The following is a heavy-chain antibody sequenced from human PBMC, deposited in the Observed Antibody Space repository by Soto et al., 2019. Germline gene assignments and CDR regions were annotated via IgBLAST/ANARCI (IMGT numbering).Heavy chain of an antibody. Sequence: QVQLVESGGGVVQPGRSLRLSCAVSGFTVSTNGVHWVRQAPGKGLEWVAVISRDGGTKYYADSVKGRFTISRDNSRNTLFLEMNSLRGDDMAVYYCTGEVASGYWGQGTLVTVSS. CDR1: GFTVSTNG. V-gene: IGHV3-30*03. D-gene: IGHD2-8*02. J-gene: IGHJ4*02. CDR3: TGEVASGY. CDR2: ISRDGGTK.